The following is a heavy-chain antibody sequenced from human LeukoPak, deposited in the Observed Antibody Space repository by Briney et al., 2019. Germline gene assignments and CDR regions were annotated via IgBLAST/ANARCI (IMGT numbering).Heavy chain of an antibody. Sequence: GGSLRLSCVASEFTFSSHAMNWVRQAPGKGLEWVSSISGGGESTYYADSVKGRFTVSRDNSKNTLYLQINSLRGEDAAVYYCAKGKYSSGGVPDYWGQGTLVTVSS. CDR1: EFTFSSHA. CDR2: ISGGGEST. D-gene: IGHD6-19*01. CDR3: AKGKYSSGGVPDY. V-gene: IGHV3-23*01. J-gene: IGHJ4*02.